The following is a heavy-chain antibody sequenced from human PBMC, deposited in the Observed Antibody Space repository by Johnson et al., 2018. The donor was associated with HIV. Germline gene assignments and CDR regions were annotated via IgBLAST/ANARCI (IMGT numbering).Heavy chain of an antibody. CDR2: INSDGSST. J-gene: IGHJ3*02. Sequence: VQLVESGGGVVQPGGSLRLSCVGSGFTFSTNWMHWVRQAPGKGLVWVSRINSDGSSTSYADSVKGRFTISRDNAKNTLYLQMSSLRAEDTALYYCAREGTLGAFDIWGQGTMVTVSS. CDR1: GFTFSTNW. D-gene: IGHD1-1*01. V-gene: IGHV3-74*03. CDR3: AREGTLGAFDI.